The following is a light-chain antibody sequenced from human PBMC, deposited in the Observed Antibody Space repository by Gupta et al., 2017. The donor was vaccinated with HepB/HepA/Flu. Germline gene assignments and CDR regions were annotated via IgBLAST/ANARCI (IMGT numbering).Light chain of an antibody. CDR2: AAT. Sequence: QSALTQPASVAVSPGQSITISCTGTSSDVGQYKFVSWYQQHPGKAPKCMISAATRRHSVVSDRFSGSKSVNTASPTISGRQAEDEADYYCCSDAGNNTLLFGGGTKLSVL. CDR3: CSDAGNNTLL. J-gene: IGLJ2*01. V-gene: IGLV2-23*01. CDR1: SSDVGQYKF.